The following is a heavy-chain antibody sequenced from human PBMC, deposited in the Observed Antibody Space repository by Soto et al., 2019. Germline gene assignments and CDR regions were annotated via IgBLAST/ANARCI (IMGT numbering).Heavy chain of an antibody. CDR3: ARDVGATGD. Sequence: QVQLEQSGAEVKKPGASVKVTFKAFGYTFTSYAMHWVRQARGRRLEWMGWINAGNGKTKYSQKFQGRVTITRDTSASTADMELSSLRSEDTDVYYCARDVGATGDWGQGTLVTVPS. CDR2: INAGNGKT. V-gene: IGHV1-3*01. CDR1: GYTFTSYA. J-gene: IGHJ4*02. D-gene: IGHD1-26*01.